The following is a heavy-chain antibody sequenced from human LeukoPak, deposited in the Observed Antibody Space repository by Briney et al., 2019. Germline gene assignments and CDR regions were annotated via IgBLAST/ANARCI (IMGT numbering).Heavy chain of an antibody. Sequence: GGSLRLSCAASGFTFSSYEMNWVRQAPGKGLEWVSYISSSGGTIYYADSVKGRFTISRDHAKNSLYLQLNSLRDEDTAVYYCARQVGYSYGYGESSDWGQGTLVTVSS. J-gene: IGHJ4*02. CDR2: ISSSGGTI. CDR1: GFTFSSYE. CDR3: ARQVGYSYGYGESSD. V-gene: IGHV3-48*03. D-gene: IGHD5-18*01.